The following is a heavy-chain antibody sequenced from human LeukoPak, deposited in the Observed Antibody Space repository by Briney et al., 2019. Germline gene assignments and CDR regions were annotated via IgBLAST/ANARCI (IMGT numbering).Heavy chain of an antibody. J-gene: IGHJ6*02. CDR2: ISPYNGNT. CDR3: ARDLDIVVVAAAVRHYGLDV. D-gene: IGHD2-15*01. V-gene: IGHV1-18*01. CDR1: GYTFSSYG. Sequence: ASVTVSCTASGYTFSSYGISWVRQAPGQGLEWMGWISPYNGNTNYAQKFQGRVTMTTDTSTTTAYMELRSLRSDDTAVYYCARDLDIVVVAAAVRHYGLDVWGQGTTVTVSS.